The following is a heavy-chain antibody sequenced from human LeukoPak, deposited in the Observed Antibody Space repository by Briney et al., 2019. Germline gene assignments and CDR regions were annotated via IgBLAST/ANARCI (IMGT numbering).Heavy chain of an antibody. D-gene: IGHD2-2*02. V-gene: IGHV3-30*18. Sequence: GGSLRLSCAASGFTFSSYGMHWVRQAPGKGLEWVAVISYDGSNKYYADSVKGRFTISRDNSKNTLYLQMNSLRAEDTAVYYCAKGGGPVVPAARPFGYWGQGTLVTVSS. CDR1: GFTFSSYG. J-gene: IGHJ4*02. CDR2: ISYDGSNK. CDR3: AKGGGPVVPAARPFGY.